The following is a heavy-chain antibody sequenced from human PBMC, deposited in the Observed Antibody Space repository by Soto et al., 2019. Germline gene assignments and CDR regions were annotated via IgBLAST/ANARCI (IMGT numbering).Heavy chain of an antibody. D-gene: IGHD3-22*01. J-gene: IGHJ5*02. Sequence: EASVKVSCKASGYTFTSYYMHWVRQAPGQGLEWMGIINPSGGSTSYAQKFQGRVTMTRDTSTSTVYMELSSLRSEDTAVYYCARGGVWYDSSGYWFDPWGQGTLVTVSS. CDR3: ARGGVWYDSSGYWFDP. CDR2: INPSGGST. CDR1: GYTFTSYY. V-gene: IGHV1-46*01.